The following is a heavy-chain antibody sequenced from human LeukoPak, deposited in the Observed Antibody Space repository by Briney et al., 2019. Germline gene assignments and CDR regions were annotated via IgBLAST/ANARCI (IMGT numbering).Heavy chain of an antibody. CDR3: ARDGSVRDFWGGYFFDY. Sequence: PGGSLRLSCAASGFTFSSYSMNWVRQAPGKGLEWVSYISSSSSTIYYADSVKGRFTISRDNAKNSLYLQMNSLRAEDTAVYYCARDGSVRDFWGGYFFDYWGQGTLVTVSS. CDR1: GFTFSSYS. D-gene: IGHD3-3*01. V-gene: IGHV3-48*01. J-gene: IGHJ4*02. CDR2: ISSSSSTI.